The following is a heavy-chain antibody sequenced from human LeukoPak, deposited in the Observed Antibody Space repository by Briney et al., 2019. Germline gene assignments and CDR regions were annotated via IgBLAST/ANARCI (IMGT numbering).Heavy chain of an antibody. V-gene: IGHV3-21*01. CDR1: GFTFSSYS. D-gene: IGHD3-22*01. Sequence: GGSLRLSCAASGFTFSSYSMNWVRQAPGKGLEWVSSISSSSYIYYADSVKGRFTISRDSAKNSLYLQMNSLRAEDTAVYYCARESYYYDSSGYYLPFDYWGQGTLVTVSS. J-gene: IGHJ4*02. CDR3: ARESYYYDSSGYYLPFDY. CDR2: ISSSSYI.